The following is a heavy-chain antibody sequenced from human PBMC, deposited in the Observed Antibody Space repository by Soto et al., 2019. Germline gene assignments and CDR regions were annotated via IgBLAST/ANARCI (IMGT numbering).Heavy chain of an antibody. CDR2: IIPYYNTL. V-gene: IGHV1-69*01. D-gene: IGHD6-13*01. CDR1: EGTFNSYA. CDR3: ASGASHWYPYVFDS. J-gene: IGHJ4*02. Sequence: QAQVVQSGAEVRKPGSSVKLSCKASEGTFNSYAIAWVRQAPGQGLEWMGGIIPYYNTLNYAQKFQDRVTITADDSTNTVHMELSSLRSDDTAVYFCASGASHWYPYVFDSWAQGTLVTVSS.